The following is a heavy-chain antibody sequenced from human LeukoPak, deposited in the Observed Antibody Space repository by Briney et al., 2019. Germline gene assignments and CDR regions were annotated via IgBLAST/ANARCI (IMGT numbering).Heavy chain of an antibody. Sequence: SVKVSCKASGGTFSSYAISWVRQAPGQGLEWMGGIIPIFGTANHAQKFQGRVTITADESTSTAYMELSSLRSEDTAVYYCARESAAAGNFDYWGQGTLVTVSS. V-gene: IGHV1-69*13. CDR2: IIPIFGTA. D-gene: IGHD6-13*01. CDR1: GGTFSSYA. CDR3: ARESAAAGNFDY. J-gene: IGHJ4*02.